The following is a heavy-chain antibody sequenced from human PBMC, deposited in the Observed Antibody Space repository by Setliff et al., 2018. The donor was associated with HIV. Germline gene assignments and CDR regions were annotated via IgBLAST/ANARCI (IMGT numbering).Heavy chain of an antibody. CDR2: ISNNNDNT. CDR3: AREVAATLFDY. CDR1: GYTFTDFG. V-gene: IGHV1-18*04. Sequence: ASVKVSCKASGYTFTDFGLSWVRQAPGQGLEWMGWISNNNDNTNYAQKLQGRVTMTTDTSTSTAYMELRSLRSDDTAVYYCAREVAATLFDYWGQGTLVTVSS. D-gene: IGHD5-12*01. J-gene: IGHJ4*02.